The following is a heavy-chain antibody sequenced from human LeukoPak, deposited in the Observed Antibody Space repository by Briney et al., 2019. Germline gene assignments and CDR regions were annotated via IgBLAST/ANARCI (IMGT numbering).Heavy chain of an antibody. D-gene: IGHD3-9*01. V-gene: IGHV4-59*01. CDR2: IYYSGST. J-gene: IGHJ4*02. CDR1: GGSISSYY. CDR3: ARSSPVLRYFDWPYFDY. Sequence: PSETLSLTCTVSGGSISSYYWSWIRQPPGKGLEWIGYIYYSGSTNYNPSLKSRVTISVDTSKNQFSLKLSSVTAADTAVYYCARSSPVLRYFDWPYFDYWGQGTLVTVSS.